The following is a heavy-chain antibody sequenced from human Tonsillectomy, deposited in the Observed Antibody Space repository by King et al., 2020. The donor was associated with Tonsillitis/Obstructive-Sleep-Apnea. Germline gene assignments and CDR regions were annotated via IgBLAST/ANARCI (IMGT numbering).Heavy chain of an antibody. D-gene: IGHD3-16*01. CDR3: AKTDGGDYFYMDV. Sequence: VQLVESGGGLVQPGGSLRLSCAAFGFTFSSYTIAWVRQVPGKGREWVLGFRGTSRTYYTESVKGLFTIPRDNSQNKLFLPMNSLTAEDTAVYYCAKTDGGDYFYMDVWGKGTTVTVSS. V-gene: IGHV3-23*04. J-gene: IGHJ6*03. CDR2: FRGTSRT. CDR1: GFTFSSYT.